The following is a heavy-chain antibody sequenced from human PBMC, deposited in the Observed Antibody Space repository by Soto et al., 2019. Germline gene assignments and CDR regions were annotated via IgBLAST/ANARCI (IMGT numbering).Heavy chain of an antibody. D-gene: IGHD3-22*01. CDR1: GGSISSGGYY. CDR2: IYYSGST. V-gene: IGHV4-31*03. Sequence: SETLSLTCTVSGGSISSGGYYWSWIRQHPGKGLEWIGYIYYSGSTYYNPSLKSRVTISVDTSKNQFSLKLSSVTAADTAVYYCARERARQPYVDSSGLDDAFDIWGQGTMVTVSS. CDR3: ARERARQPYVDSSGLDDAFDI. J-gene: IGHJ3*02.